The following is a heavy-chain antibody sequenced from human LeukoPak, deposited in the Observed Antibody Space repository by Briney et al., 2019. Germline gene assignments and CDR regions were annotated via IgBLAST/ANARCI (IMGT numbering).Heavy chain of an antibody. J-gene: IGHJ6*03. CDR3: ARGRVYCSGGSCRQYYYMDV. CDR2: INHSGST. D-gene: IGHD2-15*01. Sequence: SETLSLTCAVYGGSFSGYYWSWIRQPPGKGLEWIGEINHSGSTNYNPSLKSRVTISVDTSKNQFSLKLSSVTAVDTAVYYCARGRVYCSGGSCRQYYYMDVWGKGTTVTVSS. CDR1: GGSFSGYY. V-gene: IGHV4-34*01.